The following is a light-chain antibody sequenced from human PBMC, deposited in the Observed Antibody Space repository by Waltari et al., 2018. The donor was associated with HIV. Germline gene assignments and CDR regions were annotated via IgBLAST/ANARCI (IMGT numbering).Light chain of an antibody. V-gene: IGKV1-5*03. CDR1: QNINNW. CDR3: QQYKSYPVT. J-gene: IGKJ2*01. CDR2: RAS. Sequence: DIQLTQSPSSLSASVGDRVTITCRASQNINNWLAWYQQKPGETPKFLIYRASTLESGFPSRFSGSGSGTEFSLTISSLQPEDFAIYYCQQYKSYPVTFGRGT.